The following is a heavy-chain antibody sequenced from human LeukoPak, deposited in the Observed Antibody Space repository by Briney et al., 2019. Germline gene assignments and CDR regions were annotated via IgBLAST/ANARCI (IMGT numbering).Heavy chain of an antibody. CDR3: ARGRPRGSGHYYYYDAMDV. D-gene: IGHD3-10*01. CDR1: GYTFTSYD. CDR2: MNPNSGNT. J-gene: IGHJ6*02. Sequence: APVKVSCKASGYTFTSYDINWVRQTTGQGLEWMGWMNPNSGNTGYAQKFQGRVTMTRSTSISKAYMELSSLRSEDTAVYYCARGRPRGSGHYYYYDAMDVWGQGTTVTVSS. V-gene: IGHV1-8*01.